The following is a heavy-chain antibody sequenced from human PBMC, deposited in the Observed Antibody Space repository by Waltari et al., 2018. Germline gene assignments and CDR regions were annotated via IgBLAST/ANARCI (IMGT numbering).Heavy chain of an antibody. V-gene: IGHV4-34*01. D-gene: IGHD6-19*01. CDR2: INHSGST. CDR3: ARGGWLGPKRYLDP. J-gene: IGHJ5*02. Sequence: QVQLQQWGAGLLKPSETLSLTCAVYGGSFSGYYWSWIRQPPGTGLAGIGEINHSGSTHYNPALKSRVTISVDTSKNQCSLKLSAVTAADTAVYYCARGGWLGPKRYLDPWGQGTLVTVSS. CDR1: GGSFSGYY.